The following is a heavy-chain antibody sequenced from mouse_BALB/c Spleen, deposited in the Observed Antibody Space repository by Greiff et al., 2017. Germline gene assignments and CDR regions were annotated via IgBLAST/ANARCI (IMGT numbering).Heavy chain of an antibody. J-gene: IGHJ2*01. CDR1: GYTFTSYW. V-gene: IGHV1-87*01. Sequence: LQESGAELARPGASVKLSCKASGYTFTSYWMQWVKQRPGQGLEWIGAIYPGDGDTRYTQKFKGKATLTADKSSSTAYMQLSSLASEDSAVYYCARLDALSDYWGQGTTLTVSS. D-gene: IGHD4-1*01. CDR2: IYPGDGDT. CDR3: ARLDALSDY.